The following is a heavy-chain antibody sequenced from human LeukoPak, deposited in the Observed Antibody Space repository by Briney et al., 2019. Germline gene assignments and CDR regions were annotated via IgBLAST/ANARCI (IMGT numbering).Heavy chain of an antibody. Sequence: PGRSLRLSCAASGFTFSSYAMHWVRQAPGKGLEWVAVIAYDGSNKYSAGSVRGRFTISRDNSKNTLYLQMNSLRAEDTAVYYRAREAEALDVWGQGTTVTVSS. J-gene: IGHJ6*02. CDR2: IAYDGSNK. CDR1: GFTFSSYA. V-gene: IGHV3-30-3*01. CDR3: AREAEALDV. D-gene: IGHD6-13*01.